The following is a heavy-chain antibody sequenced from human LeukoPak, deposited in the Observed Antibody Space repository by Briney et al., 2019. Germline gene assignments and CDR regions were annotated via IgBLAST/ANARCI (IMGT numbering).Heavy chain of an antibody. CDR2: ISGSGGST. J-gene: IGHJ4*02. V-gene: IGHV3-23*01. CDR3: AKDADRYCSSTSCPPLDY. CDR1: GFTFSSYA. D-gene: IGHD2-2*01. Sequence: GGSLRLSCAASGFTFSSYAMSWVRQAPGKGLEWVSAISGSGGSTYYADSVKGRFTISRDNSKNTLYLQMNSLRAEDTAVYYCAKDADRYCSSTSCPPLDYWGQGTLVTVSS.